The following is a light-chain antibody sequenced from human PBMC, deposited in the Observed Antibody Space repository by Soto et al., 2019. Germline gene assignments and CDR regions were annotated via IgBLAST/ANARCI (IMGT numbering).Light chain of an antibody. CDR2: EGS. Sequence: QSALTQPASVSGSPGQSITISCTGTSSDVGSYNLVSWYQQHPGKAPKLMIYEGSKRPSGVSNRFSGSKSGNTASLTISGLQAEDEAEYYCCSYADSSTYVVFGGGTKLTVL. J-gene: IGLJ2*01. V-gene: IGLV2-23*01. CDR1: SSDVGSYNL. CDR3: CSYADSSTYVV.